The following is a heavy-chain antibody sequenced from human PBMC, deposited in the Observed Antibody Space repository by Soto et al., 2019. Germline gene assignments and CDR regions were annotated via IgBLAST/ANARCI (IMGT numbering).Heavy chain of an antibody. CDR1: GFTVSNNY. J-gene: IGHJ4*02. CDR2: IYSGGYT. Sequence: EVQLVESGGGLIQPGGSLRLSCAVSGFTVSNNYMSWVRQAPGKGLEGVSVIYSGGYTAYGDSVKGRFTISRDNSKNTLIPKYNTLSAPDPACFSWATQPGGGGYWGQGTLVTVSS. D-gene: IGHD3-10*01. CDR3: ATQPGGGGY. V-gene: IGHV3-53*01.